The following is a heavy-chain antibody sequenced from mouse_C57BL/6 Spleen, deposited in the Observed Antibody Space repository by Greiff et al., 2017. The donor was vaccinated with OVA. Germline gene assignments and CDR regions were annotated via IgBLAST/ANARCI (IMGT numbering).Heavy chain of an antibody. CDR3: ARGYYGSFDD. CDR2: IYPGDGDT. V-gene: IGHV1-82*01. CDR1: GYAFSSSW. D-gene: IGHD1-1*01. J-gene: IGHJ2*01. Sequence: VQLQQSGPELVKPGASVKISCTASGYAFSSSWMNWVKQRPGKGLEWLGRIYPGDGDTNYNGKFKGKATLTADKSSSTAYMQLSSLTSEDSAVYFCARGYYGSFDDWGQGTTLTVSS.